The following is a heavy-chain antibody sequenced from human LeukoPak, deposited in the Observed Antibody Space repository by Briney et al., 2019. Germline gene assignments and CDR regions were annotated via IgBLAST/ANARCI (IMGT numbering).Heavy chain of an antibody. D-gene: IGHD2-15*01. CDR2: IKEDGSEK. CDR3: ARDTQEGGFDI. J-gene: IGHJ3*02. CDR1: GVASSAFV. Sequence: GRSLSLSSAASGVASSAFVVTSGREAAGNPLRWVANIKEDGSEKYYVDSVKGRFTISRDNAKNSLCLQMNSLRAEDTAVYYCARDTQEGGFDIWGQGTMVTVSS. V-gene: IGHV3-7*01.